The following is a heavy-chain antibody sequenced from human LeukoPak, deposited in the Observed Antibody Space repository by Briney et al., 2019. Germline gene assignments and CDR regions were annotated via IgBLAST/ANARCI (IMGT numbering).Heavy chain of an antibody. Sequence: SETLSLTCAVYGGSFSGYYWSWIRQPPGKGLEWIGEINHSGSTNYNPSLKSRVTISVDTSKNQFSLKLSSVTAADTAVYYCARGAVAGSQDFDYWGQGTLVTVPS. CDR2: INHSGST. D-gene: IGHD6-19*01. CDR1: GGSFSGYY. CDR3: ARGAVAGSQDFDY. V-gene: IGHV4-34*01. J-gene: IGHJ4*02.